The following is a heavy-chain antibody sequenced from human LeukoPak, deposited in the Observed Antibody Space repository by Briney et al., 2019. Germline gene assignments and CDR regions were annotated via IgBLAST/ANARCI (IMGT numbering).Heavy chain of an antibody. CDR3: ARDLSFSGWPEIFDY. J-gene: IGHJ4*02. Sequence: GGSLRLSCAASGFTFSSYEMNWVRQAPGRGVEWVSYISSSGSTIYYADSVKGRFTISRDNAKNSLYLQMNSLRAEDTAVYYCARDLSFSGWPEIFDYWGQGTLVTVSS. CDR2: ISSSGSTI. CDR1: GFTFSSYE. D-gene: IGHD6-19*01. V-gene: IGHV3-48*03.